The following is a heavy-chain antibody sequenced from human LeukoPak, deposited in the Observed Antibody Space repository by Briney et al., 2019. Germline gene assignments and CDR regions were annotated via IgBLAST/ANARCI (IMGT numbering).Heavy chain of an antibody. J-gene: IGHJ6*03. CDR3: ARAGGGVTFYYYYYMDV. CDR2: INPNSGGT. Sequence: ASVKLSCKASGYTFTGYYMHWVRQAPGQGLEWMGRINPNSGGTNYAQKFQGRVTMTRDTSISTAYMELSRLRSDDTAVYYCARAGGGVTFYYYYYMDVWGKGPRSPSP. V-gene: IGHV1-2*06. D-gene: IGHD1-26*01. CDR1: GYTFTGYY.